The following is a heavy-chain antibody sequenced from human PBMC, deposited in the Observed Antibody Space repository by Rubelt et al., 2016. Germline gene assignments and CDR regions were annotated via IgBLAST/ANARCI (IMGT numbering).Heavy chain of an antibody. CDR3: ARRGARGAYPT. CDR1: GGSISSYY. V-gene: IGHV4-59*08. D-gene: IGHD3-10*01. CDR2: IYYSGST. Sequence: GPGLVKPSETLSLPCTVSGGSISSYYWSWIRQPPGKGLECIGYIYYSGSTNYNPSLKSRVTISVDTSKNQFSLKLSSVTAADTAVYYCARRGARGAYPTWGQGTLVTVSS. J-gene: IGHJ5*02.